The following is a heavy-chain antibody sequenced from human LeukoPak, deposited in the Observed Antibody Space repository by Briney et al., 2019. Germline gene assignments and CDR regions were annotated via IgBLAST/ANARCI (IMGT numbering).Heavy chain of an antibody. CDR2: INTDGSDT. D-gene: IGHD6-25*01. J-gene: IGHJ4*02. Sequence: GGSLRLSCAAPGFTLNNYWMHRVRRAPGKGLVWVSVINTDGSDTNNADSVNGRFTISRDNAKNTLYLQMNSLRAEDTAVYYCVRGSSGWKGVDYWGQGTLVNVSS. CDR1: GFTLNNYW. V-gene: IGHV3-74*01. CDR3: VRGSSGWKGVDY.